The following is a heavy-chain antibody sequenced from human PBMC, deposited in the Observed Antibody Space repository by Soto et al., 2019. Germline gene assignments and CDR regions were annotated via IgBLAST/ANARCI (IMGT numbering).Heavy chain of an antibody. J-gene: IGHJ5*02. V-gene: IGHV4-59*01. CDR2: IYYSGST. Sequence: SETLSLTCTVSGGSISSYYWSWIRQPPGKGLEWIGYIYYSGSTNYNPSLKSRVTISVDTSKNQFSLKLSSVTAADTAVYYCARSGVVVVAANHWFDPWGQGTLVTVSS. CDR1: GGSISSYY. D-gene: IGHD2-15*01. CDR3: ARSGVVVVAANHWFDP.